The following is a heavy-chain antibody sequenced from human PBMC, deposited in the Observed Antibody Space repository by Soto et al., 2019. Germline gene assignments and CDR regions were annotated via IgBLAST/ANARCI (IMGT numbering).Heavy chain of an antibody. V-gene: IGHV4-61*01. Sequence: PAGTLSLSCTVSGCSVSSGSYYWGWMRQPPGKGLEWIGYIYYSGNTNYNPSLKSRVTISVDKAKNQFSLKLSSVTAADTAVYYCARAPRGYSYGHYFDYWGQGTLVTVSS. J-gene: IGHJ4*02. D-gene: IGHD5-18*01. CDR1: GCSVSSGSYY. CDR2: IYYSGNT. CDR3: ARAPRGYSYGHYFDY.